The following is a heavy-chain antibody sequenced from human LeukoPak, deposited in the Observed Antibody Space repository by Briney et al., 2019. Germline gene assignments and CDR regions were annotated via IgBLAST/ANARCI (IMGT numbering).Heavy chain of an antibody. D-gene: IGHD2-15*01. CDR2: INSDGSST. V-gene: IGHV3-74*01. CDR1: GFTFSSYW. J-gene: IGHJ6*03. Sequence: GGSLRLSCAASGFTFSSYWMHWVRQAPGKGLVWVSRINSDGSSTRYADFVKGRFTVSRDNAKNTLYLQMNSLRAEDTAVYYCARGTWCGGGTGQVSQFSYHYHRDVGSKGTTDTVSS. CDR3: ARGTWCGGGTGQVSQFSYHYHRDV.